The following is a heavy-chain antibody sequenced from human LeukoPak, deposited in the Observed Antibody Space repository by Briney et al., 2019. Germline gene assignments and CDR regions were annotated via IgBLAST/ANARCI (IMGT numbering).Heavy chain of an antibody. CDR2: ISSGSTYK. J-gene: IGHJ4*02. V-gene: IGHV3-21*01. D-gene: IGHD5-12*01. CDR3: AKDSVAGYSGYDLGY. CDR1: EFSSYS. Sequence: GGSLRLSCAASEFSSYSMNWVRQAPGQGLEWVSSISSGSTYKYYADSVQGRFTISRDNAKNSLYLQMNSLRAEDTAVYYCAKDSVAGYSGYDLGYWGQGTLVTVSS.